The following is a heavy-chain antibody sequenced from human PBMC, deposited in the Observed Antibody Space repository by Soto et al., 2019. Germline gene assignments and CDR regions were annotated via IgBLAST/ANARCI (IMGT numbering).Heavy chain of an antibody. CDR2: IIPIFATS. CDR3: ARNGKYGDHNHYAMDV. V-gene: IGHV1-69*12. Sequence: QVQLVQSGAEVKQPGSSVKVSCKASGVTFSTYIISWVRQAPGQGLEWMGRIIPIFATSNYAQRFQGRVTIPAVESTSTAYRELSSLRSEDTAVYYCARNGKYGDHNHYAMDVWGQGTTVSVSS. D-gene: IGHD4-17*01. CDR1: GVTFSTYI. J-gene: IGHJ6*02.